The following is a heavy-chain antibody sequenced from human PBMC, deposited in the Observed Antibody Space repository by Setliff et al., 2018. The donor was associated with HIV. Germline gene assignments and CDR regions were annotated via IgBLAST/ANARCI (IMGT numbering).Heavy chain of an antibody. Sequence: SVKVSCKASGGTVSSYAINWVRQAPGQGLEWMGGIIPIFGPANYAQKFQDRVTITTDESTSTAYMELSSLTSEDTAVYYCARGKGVGGVVITGGLDVWGKGTTVTVSS. CDR3: ARGKGVGGVVITGGLDV. J-gene: IGHJ6*04. D-gene: IGHD3-10*01. CDR1: GGTVSSYA. V-gene: IGHV1-69*05. CDR2: IIPIFGPA.